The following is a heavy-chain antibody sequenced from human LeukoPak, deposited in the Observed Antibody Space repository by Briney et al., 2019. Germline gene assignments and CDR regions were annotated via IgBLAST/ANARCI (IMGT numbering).Heavy chain of an antibody. V-gene: IGHV4-59*01. CDR1: GDSISSYY. Sequence: SETLSLTCTVSGDSISSYYWNWIRQPPGKGLEWIGYIYYSGSTNYNPSLKSRVTISINTSKNQFSLKLSSVTAADTAVYYCAKDGREWPRSLDYWGRGTLVTVSS. CDR3: AKDGREWPRSLDY. D-gene: IGHD5-12*01. J-gene: IGHJ4*02. CDR2: IYYSGST.